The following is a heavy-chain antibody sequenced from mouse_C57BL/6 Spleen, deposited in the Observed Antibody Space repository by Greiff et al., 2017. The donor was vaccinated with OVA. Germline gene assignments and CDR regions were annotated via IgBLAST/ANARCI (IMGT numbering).Heavy chain of an antibody. V-gene: IGHV1-50*01. J-gene: IGHJ2*01. CDR2: IDPSDSYT. CDR1: GYTFTSYW. Sequence: QVQLQQPGAELVKPGASVKLSCKASGYTFTSYWMQWVKQRPGQGLEWIGEIDPSDSYTNYHQKFKGKATLTVDTSSSTAYMQLSSLTSEDSAVYYCARSHGSSWDLDYWGQGTTLTVSS. D-gene: IGHD1-1*01. CDR3: ARSHGSSWDLDY.